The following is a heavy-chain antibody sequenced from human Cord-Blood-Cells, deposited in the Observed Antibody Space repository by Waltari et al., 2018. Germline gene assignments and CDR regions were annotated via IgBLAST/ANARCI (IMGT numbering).Heavy chain of an antibody. V-gene: IGHV1-8*03. CDR2: MNPNSGNT. Sequence: QVQLVQSGAEVKKPGASVKVSCTASGYTFTSYDITWVRQATGQGLEWMGWMNPNSGNTGYAQKFQGRVTITRNTSISTAYMELSSLRSEDTAVYYCARGLDYSNYWFDPWGQGTLVTVSS. CDR3: ARGLDYSNYWFDP. J-gene: IGHJ5*02. D-gene: IGHD4-4*01. CDR1: GYTFTSYD.